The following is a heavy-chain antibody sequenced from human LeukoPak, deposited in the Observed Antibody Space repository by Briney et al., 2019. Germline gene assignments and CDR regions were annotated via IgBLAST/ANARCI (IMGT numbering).Heavy chain of an antibody. J-gene: IGHJ6*02. CDR2: TYYRSKWYN. CDR3: ARDITVAGHYYYYYGIEV. V-gene: IGHV6-1*01. D-gene: IGHD6-19*01. CDR1: GDSVSSNSTA. Sequence: TSQTLSLSCAISGDSVSSNSTAWNWIRQSPSRGLEWLGRTYYRSKWYNDYAVSVKSRITINPDTSKNQFSLQLNSVTPEDTAVYYCARDITVAGHYYYYYGIEVWGQGTTVTVSS.